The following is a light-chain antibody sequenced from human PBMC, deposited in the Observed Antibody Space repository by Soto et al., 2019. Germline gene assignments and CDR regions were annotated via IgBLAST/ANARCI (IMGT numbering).Light chain of an antibody. CDR2: LEGSGSY. Sequence: QLVLTQSSSASASLGSSVKLTCTLSSGHSSYIIAWHQQQPGKAPRYLMKLEGSGSYNKGSGVPDRFSGSSSGADRYLTISNLQSEDEADYYCETWDSNNRGVFGGGTKLTVL. CDR3: ETWDSNNRGV. V-gene: IGLV4-60*03. J-gene: IGLJ2*01. CDR1: SGHSSYI.